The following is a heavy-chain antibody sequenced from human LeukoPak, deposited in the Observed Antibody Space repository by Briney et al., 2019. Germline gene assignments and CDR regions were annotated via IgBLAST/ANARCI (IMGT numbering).Heavy chain of an antibody. Sequence: SETLSLTCTVSGGSISSYYWSWIRQPPGKGLEWIGYIYYSGSTNYNPSLKSRVTISVDTSKNQFSLKLSSVTAADTAVYYCARRDYGEPGGVFDIWGQGTMVTVSS. CDR2: IYYSGST. D-gene: IGHD4-17*01. CDR3: ARRDYGEPGGVFDI. CDR1: GGSISSYY. J-gene: IGHJ3*02. V-gene: IGHV4-59*08.